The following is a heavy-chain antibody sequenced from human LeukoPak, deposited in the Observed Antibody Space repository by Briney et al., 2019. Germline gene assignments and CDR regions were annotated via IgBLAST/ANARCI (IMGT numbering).Heavy chain of an antibody. Sequence: TSETLSLTCGVSGXSISSTNGWSWVRQPPGQGLEWIGEISLTGETNYNPSLNGRVTMSLDKSSNQLSLHLTSVTAADTATYFCSRESGPFCPFGYWGQGTLVIVSS. CDR2: ISLTGET. J-gene: IGHJ4*02. V-gene: IGHV4/OR15-8*02. CDR3: SRESGPFCPFGY. D-gene: IGHD1-26*01. CDR1: GXSISSTNG.